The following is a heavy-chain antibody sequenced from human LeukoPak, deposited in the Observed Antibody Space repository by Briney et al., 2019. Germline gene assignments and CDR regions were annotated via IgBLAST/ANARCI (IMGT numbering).Heavy chain of an antibody. V-gene: IGHV4-39*07. CDR1: GGSVSSSSYY. D-gene: IGHD4-11*01. CDR3: ARTTEGYAGGPGYSYYYYMDV. CDR2: IYYSGST. Sequence: SETLSLTCTVSGGSVSSSSYYWGWIRQPPGKGLEWIGSIYYSGSTHYNPSLKSRVTISVDTSKNQVSLKLRSVTAADTAVYYCARTTEGYAGGPGYSYYYYMDVWGKGTTVTISS. J-gene: IGHJ6*03.